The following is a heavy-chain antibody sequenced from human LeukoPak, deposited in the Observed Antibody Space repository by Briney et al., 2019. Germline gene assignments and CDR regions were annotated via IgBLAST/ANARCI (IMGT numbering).Heavy chain of an antibody. CDR1: GFTFSSYA. V-gene: IGHV3-21*01. J-gene: IGHJ4*02. Sequence: GGSLRLSCAASGFTFSSYAMSWVRQAPGKGLEWVSSISSSSSYIYYADSVKGRFTISRDNAKNSLYLRMNSLRAEDTAVYYCARDGAMGYSYGFFDYWGQGTLVTVSS. CDR3: ARDGAMGYSYGFFDY. D-gene: IGHD5-18*01. CDR2: ISSSSSYI.